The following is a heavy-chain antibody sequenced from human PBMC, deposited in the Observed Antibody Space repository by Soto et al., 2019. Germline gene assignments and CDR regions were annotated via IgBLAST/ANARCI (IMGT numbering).Heavy chain of an antibody. CDR2: IYYSGST. J-gene: IGHJ6*03. D-gene: IGHD3-3*01. Sequence: QVQLQESGPGLVKPSQTLSLTCTVSGGSISSGGYYWSWIRQHPGKGLEWIGYIYYSGSTYYNPSLKSRVIISVDTSKNQSSLKLGYVTAADTVVYYCARVPITIFGVVGLYYSYYMDVWGKGTTVTVSS. CDR1: GGSISSGGYY. CDR3: ARVPITIFGVVGLYYSYYMDV. V-gene: IGHV4-31*03.